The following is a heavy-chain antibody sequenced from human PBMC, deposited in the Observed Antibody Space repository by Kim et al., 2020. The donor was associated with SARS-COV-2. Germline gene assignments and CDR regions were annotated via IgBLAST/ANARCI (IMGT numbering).Heavy chain of an antibody. D-gene: IGHD3-16*02. CDR1: GFTFSTYD. CDR2: ISGISSHI. CDR3: ARVHPPQRYNSMYV. Sequence: GGSLRLSCAASGFTFSTYDMNWVRQAPGKGLEWVSTISGISSHIYYADSVRGRFTISRDNAKTSVYLQMNSLRAEDTAVYYCARVHPPQRYNSMYVWGQGTTVTVSS. J-gene: IGHJ6*02. V-gene: IGHV3-21*01.